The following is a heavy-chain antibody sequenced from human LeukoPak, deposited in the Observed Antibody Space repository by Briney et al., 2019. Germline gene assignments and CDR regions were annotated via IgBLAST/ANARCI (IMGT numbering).Heavy chain of an antibody. CDR1: GGSFSGYY. V-gene: IGHV4-34*01. Sequence: SETLSLTCAVYGGSFSGYYWSWIRQPPGKGLEWIGEINHSGSTNYNPSLKSRVTISVDTSKNHFSLKLSSVTAADTAVYYCARGPSGYYPKTYYYYYMDVWGKGTTVTVSS. CDR3: ARGPSGYYPKTYYYYYMDV. D-gene: IGHD3-22*01. CDR2: INHSGST. J-gene: IGHJ6*03.